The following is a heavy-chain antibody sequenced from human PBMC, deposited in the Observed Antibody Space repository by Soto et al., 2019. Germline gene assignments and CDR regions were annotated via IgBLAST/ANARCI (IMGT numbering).Heavy chain of an antibody. CDR1: GYTFTSYG. CDR2: ISAYNGNT. D-gene: IGHD3-3*01. CDR3: ARGGTIFGVVALYGMDV. Sequence: ASVKVSSKASGYTFTSYGISWVRQAPGQGLEWMGWISAYNGNTNYAQELQGRVTMTTDTSTSTAYMELRSLRSDDTAVYYCARGGTIFGVVALYGMDVWGQGTTVTVSS. J-gene: IGHJ6*02. V-gene: IGHV1-18*04.